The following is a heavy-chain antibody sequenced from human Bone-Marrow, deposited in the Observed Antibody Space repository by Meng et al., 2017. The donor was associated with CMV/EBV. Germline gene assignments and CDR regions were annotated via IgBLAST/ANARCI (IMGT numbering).Heavy chain of an antibody. D-gene: IGHD2-8*01. V-gene: IGHV2-5*01. J-gene: IGHJ3*02. CDR1: GFSLSTSGVG. Sequence: SGPTLVKPTQTLTLTCTFSGFSLSTSGVGVGWIRQPPGKALEWLALIYWNDDKRYSPSLKSRLTITKDTSKNQVVLTMTNMDPVDTATYYCAHRREDCNNVVCYTEDALDIWGQGTMVTVSS. CDR2: IYWNDDK. CDR3: AHRREDCNNVVCYTEDALDI.